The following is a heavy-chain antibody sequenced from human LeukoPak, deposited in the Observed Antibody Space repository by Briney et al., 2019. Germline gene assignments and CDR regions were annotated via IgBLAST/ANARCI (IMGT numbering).Heavy chain of an antibody. Sequence: SETLSLTCTVSGASISSGNSYWSWIRQHPGRGLEWIGYTHSGGSTYYNPSFRSRVGISLDATDNQFSLRLTSVTAADTAVYYCARDAGEYVGGSAGHFFDFWGQGDLVTVSS. J-gene: IGHJ4*02. CDR2: THSGGST. CDR3: ARDAGEYVGGSAGHFFDF. V-gene: IGHV4-31*03. CDR1: GASISSGNSY. D-gene: IGHD1-26*01.